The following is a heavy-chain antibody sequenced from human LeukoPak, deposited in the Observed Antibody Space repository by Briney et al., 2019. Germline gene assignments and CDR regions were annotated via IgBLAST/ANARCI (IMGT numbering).Heavy chain of an antibody. Sequence: GGSLRFSCAASGFTFSSYEMNWVRQAPGKGLEWVSYISSSGSTIYYADSVKGRFTISRDIAKNSLYLQMNSLRAEDTAVYYFAELGITMIGGVWGKGTTVTISS. J-gene: IGHJ6*04. CDR1: GFTFSSYE. CDR2: ISSSGSTI. CDR3: AELGITMIGGV. V-gene: IGHV3-48*03. D-gene: IGHD3-10*02.